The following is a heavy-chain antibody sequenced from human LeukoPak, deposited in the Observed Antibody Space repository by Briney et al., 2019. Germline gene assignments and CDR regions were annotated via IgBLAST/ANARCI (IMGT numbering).Heavy chain of an antibody. D-gene: IGHD2/OR15-2a*01. CDR1: GGSISSGRNY. V-gene: IGHV4-30-4*01. J-gene: IGHJ4*02. CDR2: IYYTGSI. CDR3: AREVIGPRGFLAAIDY. Sequence: PSETLSLTCTVSGGSISSGRNYWSWIRQPPGKGLEWIGYIYYTGSIYYNPSLKNRVTISVDTSKNQFSLRLNSVTAADTAMYSCAREVIGPRGFLAAIDYWGQGTLVTVSS.